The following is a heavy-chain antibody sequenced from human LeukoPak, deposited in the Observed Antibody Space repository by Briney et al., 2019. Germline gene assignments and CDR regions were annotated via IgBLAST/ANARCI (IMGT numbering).Heavy chain of an antibody. V-gene: IGHV3-21*01. D-gene: IGHD2-15*01. Sequence: PGGSLRLSCAASGFTFSSYSMNWVRQAPGKGLEWCSSISSSSSYIYYADSVKGRFTISRDNAKNSLYLQMNSLRAEDTAVYYCARDCSGGSCYPRQYYFDYWGQGTLVTVSS. CDR2: ISSSSSYI. CDR3: ARDCSGGSCYPRQYYFDY. J-gene: IGHJ4*02. CDR1: GFTFSSYS.